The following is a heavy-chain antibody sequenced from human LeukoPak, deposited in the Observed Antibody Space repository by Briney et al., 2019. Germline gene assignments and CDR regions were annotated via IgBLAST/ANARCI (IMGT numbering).Heavy chain of an antibody. V-gene: IGHV1-69*02. D-gene: IGHD2-2*02. CDR3: AAEGDIVVVPAAISRYNWFDP. CDR1: GGTFNIYT. J-gene: IGHJ5*02. Sequence: ASVKVSCKASGGTFNIYTISWVRQAPGQGLEWMGRIIPMLGIANYAQKFQGRVTITADKSTSTAYMELSSLRSEDTAVYYCAAEGDIVVVPAAISRYNWFDPWGQGTLVTVSS. CDR2: IIPMLGIA.